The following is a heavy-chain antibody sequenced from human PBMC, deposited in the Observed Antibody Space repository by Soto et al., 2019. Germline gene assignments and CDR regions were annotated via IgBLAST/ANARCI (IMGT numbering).Heavy chain of an antibody. V-gene: IGHV1-18*01. CDR1: GYTFTRYG. CDR2: ISGYNGDA. J-gene: IGHJ6*02. Sequence: ASVKVSCKASGYTFTRYGISWVRQAPGQGLEWMGWISGYNGDANYAQRYQGRDTMTTDTSTSTAYMALRSLRSDDTAVYYCARGYYDSSGYYPMGYYYYYGMDVWGQGTTVTVSS. CDR3: ARGYYDSSGYYPMGYYYYYGMDV. D-gene: IGHD3-22*01.